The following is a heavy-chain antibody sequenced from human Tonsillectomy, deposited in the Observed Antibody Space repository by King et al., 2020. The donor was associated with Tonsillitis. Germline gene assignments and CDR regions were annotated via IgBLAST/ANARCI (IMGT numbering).Heavy chain of an antibody. CDR2: IYTSGST. Sequence: PLQESGPGLVKPSQTLSLTCSVSGGSISSGSYYWRWIRQPAGKGLEWIGRIYTSGSTNYNPSLKSRVTMSVDTSKNQFSLKLSSVTAADTAVYYCATTTTPVEGGYFDYWGQGTLVTGSA. CDR1: GGSISSGSYY. CDR3: ATTTTPVEGGYFDY. V-gene: IGHV4-61*02. J-gene: IGHJ4*02. D-gene: IGHD3-16*01.